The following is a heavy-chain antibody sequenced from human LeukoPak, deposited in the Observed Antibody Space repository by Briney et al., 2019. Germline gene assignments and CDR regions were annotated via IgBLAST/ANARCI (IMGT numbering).Heavy chain of an antibody. V-gene: IGHV1-2*02. J-gene: IGHJ3*02. CDR1: GYTFTGYY. CDR3: ARDAIVTEYNAFDI. CDR2: INPNSGGT. Sequence: GASVKVSCKASGYTFTGYYMHWVRQAPGQGLEWMGWINPNSGGTNYAQKFQGRVTMTRGTSISTAYMELSRLRSDDTAVYYCARDAIVTEYNAFDIWGQGTMVTVSS. D-gene: IGHD2/OR15-2a*01.